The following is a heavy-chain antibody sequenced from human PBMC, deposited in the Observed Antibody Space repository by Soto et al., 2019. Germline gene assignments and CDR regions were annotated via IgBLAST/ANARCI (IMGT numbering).Heavy chain of an antibody. CDR2: IIPIFGTA. J-gene: IGHJ6*02. Sequence: QVQLVQSGAEVKKPGSSVKVSCKASGGTFSSYAISWVRQAPGQGLEWMGGIIPIFGTANYAQKFQGRVTITADESSSTAYMELSSLRSEDTAVYYCARGRGGSYYPLPGGGVDVWGQGTTVTVSS. V-gene: IGHV1-69*01. D-gene: IGHD3-10*01. CDR1: GGTFSSYA. CDR3: ARGRGGSYYPLPGGGVDV.